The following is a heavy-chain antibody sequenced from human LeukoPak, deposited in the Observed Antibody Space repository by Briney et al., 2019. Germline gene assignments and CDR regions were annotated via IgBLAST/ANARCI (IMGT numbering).Heavy chain of an antibody. Sequence: PGGSLRLSCAASGFTFSRYSMRWVRQAPGKGLEWVSSIYFTGNYISYADSVKGRFTISRDNAKNSLYLQMNSLRAEDTAVYYCAREFNTVGNFDYWGQGTLVTVS. CDR1: GFTFSRYS. V-gene: IGHV3-21*01. D-gene: IGHD3-10*01. J-gene: IGHJ4*02. CDR3: AREFNTVGNFDY. CDR2: IYFTGNYI.